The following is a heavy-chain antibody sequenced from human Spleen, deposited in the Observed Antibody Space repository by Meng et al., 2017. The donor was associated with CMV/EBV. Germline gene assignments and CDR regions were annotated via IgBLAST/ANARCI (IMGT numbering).Heavy chain of an antibody. D-gene: IGHD1-26*01. Sequence: GGSLRLSCAASGFTFSSYGMHWVRQAPGKGLEWVAVIWYDGSNKYYADSVKGRFTISRDNSKNTLYLQMNSLRAEDTAVYYCAKSHLPSGRIAGGRFDHWGQGTLVTVSS. CDR2: IWYDGSNK. CDR3: AKSHLPSGRIAGGRFDH. V-gene: IGHV3-33*06. J-gene: IGHJ4*02. CDR1: GFTFSSYG.